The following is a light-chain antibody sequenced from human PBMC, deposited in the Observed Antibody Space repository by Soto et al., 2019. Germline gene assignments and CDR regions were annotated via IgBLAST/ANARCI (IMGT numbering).Light chain of an antibody. Sequence: EIVLTQSPGTLSSSPGGRATLSCRASQSVTDNYLAWYQQKRGQAPRLLIWGASIRAADLPDRFSGGGSGTDFTLTISRLEAEDVAIYYCHQYGSSPGSFGQGTRMEIK. CDR3: HQYGSSPGS. CDR1: QSVTDNY. CDR2: GAS. J-gene: IGKJ5*01. V-gene: IGKV3-20*01.